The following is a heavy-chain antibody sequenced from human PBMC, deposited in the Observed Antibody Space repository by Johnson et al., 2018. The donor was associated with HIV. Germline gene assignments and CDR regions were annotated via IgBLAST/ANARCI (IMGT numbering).Heavy chain of an antibody. V-gene: IGHV3-30*02. CDR3: AREALDAFDI. Sequence: QVLLVESGGGVVQPGGSLRLSCAAYGFTFSSYGMHWVRQAPGKGLEWVAFIRYDGSNKYYVDSVKGRFTISRDNAKNSLSLQMNSLRAEDTAVYYCAREALDAFDIWGQGTMVTVSS. J-gene: IGHJ3*02. CDR1: GFTFSSYG. CDR2: IRYDGSNK.